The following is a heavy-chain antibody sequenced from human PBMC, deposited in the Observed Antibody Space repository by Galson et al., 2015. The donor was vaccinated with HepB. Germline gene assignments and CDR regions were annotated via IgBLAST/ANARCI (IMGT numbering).Heavy chain of an antibody. J-gene: IGHJ4*02. CDR2: IKSKTDGGTT. Sequence: SLRLSCAASGFTFSNAWMSWVRQAPGKGLEWVGRIKSKTDGGTTDYAAPVKGRFTISRDDSKNTLYLQMNSLKTEDTAVYYCTTAGQDVVVVAATRNPNRAVDYWGQGTLVTVSS. V-gene: IGHV3-15*01. CDR1: GFTFSNAW. D-gene: IGHD2-15*01. CDR3: TTAGQDVVVVAATRNPNRAVDY.